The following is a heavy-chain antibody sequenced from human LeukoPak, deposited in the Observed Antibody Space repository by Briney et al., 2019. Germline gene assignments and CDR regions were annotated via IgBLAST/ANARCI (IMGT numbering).Heavy chain of an antibody. D-gene: IGHD5-12*01. CDR2: IKSKTDGGTT. Sequence: GGSLRLSCAASGFILSSYWMSWVRQAPGKGLEWVGRIKSKTDGGTTDYAAPVKGRFTISRDDSKNTLYLQMNSLKTEDTAIYYCTTGGSPHYYYYGMDVWGQGTTVTVSS. CDR1: GFILSSYW. CDR3: TTGGSPHYYYYGMDV. J-gene: IGHJ6*02. V-gene: IGHV3-15*01.